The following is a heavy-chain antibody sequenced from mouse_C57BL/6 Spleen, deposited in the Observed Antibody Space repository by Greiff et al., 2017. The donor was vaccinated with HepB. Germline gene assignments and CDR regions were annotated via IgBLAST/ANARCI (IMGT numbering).Heavy chain of an antibody. V-gene: IGHV2-5*01. CDR2: IWRGGST. D-gene: IGHD2-12*01. Sequence: QVQLKESGPGLVQPSQSLSITCTVSGFSFTSYGVHWVRQSPGKGLEWLGVIWRGGSTDYNAAFMSRLSITKDNSKSQVFFKMNSLQADDTAIYYCAPAGGRRRGYAMDYWGQGTSVTVSS. CDR1: GFSFTSYG. CDR3: APAGGRRRGYAMDY. J-gene: IGHJ4*01.